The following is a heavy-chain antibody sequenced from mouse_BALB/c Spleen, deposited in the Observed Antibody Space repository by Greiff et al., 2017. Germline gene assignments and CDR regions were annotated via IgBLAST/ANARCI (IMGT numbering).Heavy chain of an antibody. V-gene: IGHV5-6-4*01. J-gene: IGHJ4*01. CDR2: ISSGGSYT. D-gene: IGHD1-1*01. Sequence: EVKVVESGGGLVKPGGSLKLSCAASGFTFSSYTMSWVRQTPEKRLEWVATISSGGSYTYYPDSVKGRFTISRDNAKNTLYLQMSSLKSEDTAMYYCTRPRSYYYGSSYYAMDYWGQGTSVTVSS. CDR3: TRPRSYYYGSSYYAMDY. CDR1: GFTFSSYT.